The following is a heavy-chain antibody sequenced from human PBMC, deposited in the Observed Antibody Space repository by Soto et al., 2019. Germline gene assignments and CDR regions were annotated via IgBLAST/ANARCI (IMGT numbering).Heavy chain of an antibody. D-gene: IGHD3-3*01. CDR2: IIPIFGTA. Sequence: GASVKVSCKASGGTFSSYAISWVRQAPGQGLEWMGGIIPIFGTANYAQKFQGRVTITADESTSTAYMELSSLRSEDTAVYYCAGKAGVPIYYYYGMDVWGQGTTVTVSS. V-gene: IGHV1-69*13. CDR1: GGTFSSYA. J-gene: IGHJ6*02. CDR3: AGKAGVPIYYYYGMDV.